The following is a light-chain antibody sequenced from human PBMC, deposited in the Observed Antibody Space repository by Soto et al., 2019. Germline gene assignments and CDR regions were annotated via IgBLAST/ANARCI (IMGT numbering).Light chain of an antibody. V-gene: IGLV2-14*01. CDR3: SSFTSSSTQV. CDR2: EVS. CDR1: SSDVGGYND. J-gene: IGLJ1*01. Sequence: QSALTQPASVSGSPGQSITISCTGTSSDVGGYNDVSWYQQHPGKVSKLMIYEVSNRPSGVVNRFSGSKSGNTASLTISGLQAEDEADYYCSSFTSSSTQVFGSGTKVTVL.